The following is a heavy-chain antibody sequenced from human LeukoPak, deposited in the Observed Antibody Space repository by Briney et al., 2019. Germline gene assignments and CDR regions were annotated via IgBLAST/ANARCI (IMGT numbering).Heavy chain of an antibody. Sequence: PSETLSLTCTVSGHSITSDHYWAWVRQPPGKGLEWIGSIHHTGSTYYNPALTSRITISVDTSKNQFSLKLSSVTAADTAVYYCARAAGFYDTNWFDPWGQGTLVTVSS. CDR3: ARAAGFYDTNWFDP. V-gene: IGHV4-38-2*02. J-gene: IGHJ5*02. CDR1: GHSITSDHY. D-gene: IGHD3-16*01. CDR2: IHHTGST.